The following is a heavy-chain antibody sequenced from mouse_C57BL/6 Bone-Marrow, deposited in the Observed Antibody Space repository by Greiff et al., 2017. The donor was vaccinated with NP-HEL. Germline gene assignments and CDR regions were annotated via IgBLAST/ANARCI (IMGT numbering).Heavy chain of an antibody. CDR2: LYPSASYT. CDR3: ARELAHFDY. J-gene: IGHJ2*01. Sequence: QVQLQQPGAELVMPGASVKLSCKASGYTFTSYWMHWVKPRPGQGLEWIGELYPSASYTNYNQKFKGKSTLTVDKSSSTAYMQLSILTSEGSAVYYWARELAHFDYWGQGTTLTVSS. CDR1: GYTFTSYW. V-gene: IGHV1-69*01. D-gene: IGHD4-1*01.